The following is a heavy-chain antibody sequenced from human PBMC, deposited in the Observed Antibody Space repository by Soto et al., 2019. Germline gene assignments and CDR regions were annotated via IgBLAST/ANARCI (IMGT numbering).Heavy chain of an antibody. CDR3: ARLTGSYQLGKWFDP. CDR1: GGTFGSYT. Sequence: QVQLGQSGAEVKEPGSSVNVSCKASGGTFGSYTISWVRQAPGQGFEWMGGITPGFGSGNYAQKFQGRVTITADKSTRTVYMALSSLTSADTALYYCARLTGSYQLGKWFDPWGQETLVTVSS. CDR2: ITPGFGSG. V-gene: IGHV1-69*06. D-gene: IGHD1-26*01. J-gene: IGHJ5*02.